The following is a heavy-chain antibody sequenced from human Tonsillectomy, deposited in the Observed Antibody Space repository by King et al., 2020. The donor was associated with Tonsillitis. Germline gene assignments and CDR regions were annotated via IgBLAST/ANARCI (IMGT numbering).Heavy chain of an antibody. J-gene: IGHJ4*02. CDR2: INTDGSAT. CDR3: ARDALGGSSDY. D-gene: IGHD3-16*01. Sequence: VQLVESGGGLVQPGGSLRLSCAASGFTFSGYWMHWVRQAPGKGLVWVSRINTDGSATHYAESVKGRFTISRDNDKNTLYLQMNSLGAEDTAVYYCARDALGGSSDYWGQGTLVTVSS. CDR1: GFTFSGYW. V-gene: IGHV3-74*01.